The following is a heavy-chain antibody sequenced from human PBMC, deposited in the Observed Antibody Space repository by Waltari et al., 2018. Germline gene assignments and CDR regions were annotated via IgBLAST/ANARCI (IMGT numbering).Heavy chain of an antibody. J-gene: IGHJ3*02. CDR1: GFSLSTFW. V-gene: IGHV3-7*03. CDR2: IRKDGSVT. CDR3: ARDGNNYDGSAYYDVFDI. D-gene: IGHD3-22*01. Sequence: EVQLVESGGGLVQPGGSQRLSCVASGFSLSTFWMAWVRQAPGKGLEWGGNIRKDGSVTHYGEQVKGRFTIDGDTARNSRYLQMNTRSAEDTAIYYCARDGNNYDGSAYYDVFDIWGQGTMVTVSS.